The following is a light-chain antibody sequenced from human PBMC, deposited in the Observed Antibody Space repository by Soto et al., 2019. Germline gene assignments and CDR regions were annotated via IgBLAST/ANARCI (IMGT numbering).Light chain of an antibody. V-gene: IGKV4-1*01. J-gene: IGKJ4*01. CDR1: QSFLYSSKNKNY. Sequence: DIVMTQSPDSLAVSLGERATINCKSSQSFLYSSKNKNYLAWYQQKPGQPPKLLIYWASTRESGVPDRFSGSGSGTDFTLTISSVQAEDVAVYYCQQYYSTPLTFGGGTKVDIK. CDR3: QQYYSTPLT. CDR2: WAS.